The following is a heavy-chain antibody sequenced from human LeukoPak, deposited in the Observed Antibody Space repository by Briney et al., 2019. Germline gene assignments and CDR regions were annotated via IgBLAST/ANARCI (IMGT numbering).Heavy chain of an antibody. CDR2: INHSGST. CDR1: GGSFSDYY. Sequence: SETLSLTCAVYGGSFSDYYWSWIRQPPGKGLEWIGEINHSGSTNYNPSLKSRVTISVDTSKNQFSLKLSSVTAADTAVYYCARLSIAAGGDWGQGTLVTVSS. CDR3: ARLSIAAGGD. V-gene: IGHV4-34*01. D-gene: IGHD6-13*01. J-gene: IGHJ4*02.